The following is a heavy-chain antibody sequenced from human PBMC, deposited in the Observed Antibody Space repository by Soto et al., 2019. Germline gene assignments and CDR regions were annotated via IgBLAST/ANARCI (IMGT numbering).Heavy chain of an antibody. V-gene: IGHV3-30-3*01. CDR3: ARINIESSLPRDY. J-gene: IGHJ4*02. Sequence: GGSLRLSCAASGFTFSSYAMHWVRQAPGKGLEWVAVISYDGSNKYYADSVKGRFTISRDNSKNTLYLQMNSLRAEDTAVYYCARINIESSLPRDYWGQGTLVTVSS. D-gene: IGHD2-15*01. CDR1: GFTFSSYA. CDR2: ISYDGSNK.